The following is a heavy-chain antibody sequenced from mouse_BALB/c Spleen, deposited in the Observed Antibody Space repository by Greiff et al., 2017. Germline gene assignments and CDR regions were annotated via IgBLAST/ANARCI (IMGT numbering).Heavy chain of an antibody. Sequence: EVKLVESGGGLVKPGGSLKLSCAASGFTFSSYAMSWVRQTPEKRLEWVASISSGGSTYYPDSVKGRFTISRDNARNILYLQMSSLRSEDTAMYYCARDSTTVVPGVDAMDYWGQGTSVTVSS. V-gene: IGHV5-6-5*01. CDR1: GFTFSSYA. D-gene: IGHD1-1*01. CDR3: ARDSTTVVPGVDAMDY. J-gene: IGHJ4*01. CDR2: ISSGGST.